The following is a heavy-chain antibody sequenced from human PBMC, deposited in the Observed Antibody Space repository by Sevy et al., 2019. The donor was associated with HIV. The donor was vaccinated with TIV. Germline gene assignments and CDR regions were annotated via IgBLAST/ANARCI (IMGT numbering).Heavy chain of an antibody. CDR2: ISDYNGYT. D-gene: IGHD3-10*01. CDR1: GYTFSSYG. CDR3: AGEGYYYRSGTYRPPNYYGMDF. V-gene: IGHV1-18*01. J-gene: IGHJ6*02. Sequence: ASVKVSCKASGYTFSSYGISWVRQAPGQGLEWMGWISDYNGYTNYAHKFQGRVTMSTETSTRTAYMELRSLRSDDTAVYFCAGEGYYYRSGTYRPPNYYGMDFWGQGTAVTVSS.